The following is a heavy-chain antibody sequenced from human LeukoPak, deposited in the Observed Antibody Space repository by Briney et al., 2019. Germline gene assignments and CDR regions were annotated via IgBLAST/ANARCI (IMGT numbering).Heavy chain of an antibody. CDR1: GGSISSSSYY. CDR2: IYYSGST. CDR3: ARRALYSSGWYEDY. D-gene: IGHD6-19*01. V-gene: IGHV4-39*07. Sequence: SETLSLTCTVSGGSISSSSYYWGWIRQPPGKGLEWIGNIYYSGSTYYNPSLKSRVTISVDTSKNQFSLKLSSVTAADTAVYYCARRALYSSGWYEDYWGQGTLVTVSS. J-gene: IGHJ4*02.